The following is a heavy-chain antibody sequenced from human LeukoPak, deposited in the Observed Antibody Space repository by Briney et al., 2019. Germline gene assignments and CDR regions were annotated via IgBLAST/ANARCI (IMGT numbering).Heavy chain of an antibody. D-gene: IGHD2-2*01. Sequence: ASVKVSCKASGYTFTGYYMHWVRQAPGQGLEWMGWINPNSGGINYAQKFQGRVTMTRDTSISTAYMELSRLRSDDTAVYYCAREAYCSSTSCYDLIGYYYGMDVWGQGTTVTVSS. CDR1: GYTFTGYY. V-gene: IGHV1-2*02. CDR3: AREAYCSSTSCYDLIGYYYGMDV. J-gene: IGHJ6*02. CDR2: INPNSGGI.